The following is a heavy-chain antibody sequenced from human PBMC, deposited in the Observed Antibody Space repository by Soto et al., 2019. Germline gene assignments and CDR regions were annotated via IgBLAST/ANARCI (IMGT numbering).Heavy chain of an antibody. Sequence: QVQLVQSGAEVKKPGSSVKVSCKASGGTFSSYTISWVRQAPGQGLEWMGRIIPIIGIANYAQKFQGRVTITADKSTSTAYMELSSLRSEDTAVYYCARGNYYYYYMDVWGKGTTVTVSS. CDR1: GGTFSSYT. V-gene: IGHV1-69*02. CDR3: ARGNYYYYYMDV. J-gene: IGHJ6*03. CDR2: IIPIIGIA.